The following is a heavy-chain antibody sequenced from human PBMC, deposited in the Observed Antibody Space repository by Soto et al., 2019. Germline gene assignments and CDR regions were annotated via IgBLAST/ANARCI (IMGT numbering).Heavy chain of an antibody. Sequence: QVQLQESGPGLVKPSQTLSLTCTVSGGSISSGGYYWSWIRQHPGKGLEWIGYIYYSGSTDYNPSLKIRVTISVDTSKNQFSLKLSSVTAADTAVYYCARGYYDYVWGSYRYTAPLYFDYWGQGTLVTVSS. CDR2: IYYSGST. D-gene: IGHD3-16*02. CDR3: ARGYYDYVWGSYRYTAPLYFDY. J-gene: IGHJ4*02. CDR1: GGSISSGGYY. V-gene: IGHV4-31*03.